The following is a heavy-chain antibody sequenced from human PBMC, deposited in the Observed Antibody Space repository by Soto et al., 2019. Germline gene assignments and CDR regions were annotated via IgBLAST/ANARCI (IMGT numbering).Heavy chain of an antibody. CDR1: GFTFSSYG. D-gene: IGHD3-9*01. CDR2: ILYDGSKK. V-gene: IGHV3-30*18. Sequence: QVQLVESGGGVVQPGRSLRLSCAASGFTFSSYGMHWFRQAPGKGLELVAVILYDGSKKYYADSVKGRFTISRDNSKNALYLQMSSLRAGDTALCYWVKDGCSVGRYFDDMDVWGRGTTVTVSS. CDR3: VKDGCSVGRYFDDMDV. J-gene: IGHJ6*02.